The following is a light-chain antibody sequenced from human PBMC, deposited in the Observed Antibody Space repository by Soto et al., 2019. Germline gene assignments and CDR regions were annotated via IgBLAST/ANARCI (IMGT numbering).Light chain of an antibody. CDR2: EVS. Sequence: QPALTHPASGSGSPGQPITIPCTGKSSDVGSYNLVSWYQQHPGKAPKLMIYEVSKRPSGVSNRFAGSKSGNAASLTISGLQAEDEADYYCCSYAGSSTYVFGTGTKVTVL. V-gene: IGLV2-23*02. CDR1: SSDVGSYNL. CDR3: CSYAGSSTYV. J-gene: IGLJ1*01.